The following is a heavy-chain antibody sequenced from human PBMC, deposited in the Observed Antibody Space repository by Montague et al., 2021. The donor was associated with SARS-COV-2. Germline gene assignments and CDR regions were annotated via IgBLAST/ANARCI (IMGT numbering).Heavy chain of an antibody. CDR1: GDSVSSNSAA. V-gene: IGHV6-1*01. CDR3: ARATEWRGYYYYYYMDV. CDR2: TYYRSRWFN. J-gene: IGHJ6*03. Sequence: YAISGDSVSSNSAAWNWIRQSPSRGLEWLGRTYYRSRWFNDYAVSIRSRITINPDTSKNQFSLQLNSVTPEDTAVYYCARATEWRGYYYYYYMDVWGKGTTVTVSS. D-gene: IGHD1-14*01.